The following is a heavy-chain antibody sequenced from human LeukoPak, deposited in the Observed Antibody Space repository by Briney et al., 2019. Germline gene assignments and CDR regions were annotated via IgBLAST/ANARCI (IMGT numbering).Heavy chain of an antibody. CDR1: GYTFTSYG. D-gene: IGHD1-26*01. Sequence: ASVKVSCKASGYTFTSYGISWVRQAPGQGLEWMGWISAYNGNTNYAQKLQGRVTMTTDTSTSTAYMELRSLRSDDTAVYYCARNREGGSPLYYYYYMDVWGKGTTVTVSS. J-gene: IGHJ6*03. V-gene: IGHV1-18*01. CDR3: ARNREGGSPLYYYYYMDV. CDR2: ISAYNGNT.